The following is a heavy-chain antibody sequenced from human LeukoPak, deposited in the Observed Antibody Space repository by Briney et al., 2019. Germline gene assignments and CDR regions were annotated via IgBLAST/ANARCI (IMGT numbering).Heavy chain of an antibody. CDR2: IRSKANSYAT. J-gene: IGHJ4*02. V-gene: IGHV3-73*01. CDR1: GFTFSGSA. D-gene: IGHD6-19*01. CDR3: TTYRSGHY. Sequence: PGGSLRLSCAASGFTFSGSAIHWVRQASGKGLEWVGRIRSKANSYATSSAASVKGRFTISRDDSKNTAYLQMNSLKTEDAAVYYCTTYRSGHYWGQGTLVTVSS.